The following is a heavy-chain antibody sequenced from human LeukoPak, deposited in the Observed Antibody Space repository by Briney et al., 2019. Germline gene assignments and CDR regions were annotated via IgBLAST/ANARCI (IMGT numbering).Heavy chain of an antibody. CDR2: RYYSGFI. CDR3: ARLKVGTTHPDY. D-gene: IGHD1-26*01. V-gene: IGHV4-39*01. Sequence: SETLSLTCAVSDDSIISSDYYWGWIRQPPGKGLEWIGSRYYSGFIYYNPSAKSRVTISVDTSKNQFSLELTSVTAADTAVYYCARLKVGTTHPDYWGQGTLVTVSS. CDR1: DDSIISSDYY. J-gene: IGHJ4*02.